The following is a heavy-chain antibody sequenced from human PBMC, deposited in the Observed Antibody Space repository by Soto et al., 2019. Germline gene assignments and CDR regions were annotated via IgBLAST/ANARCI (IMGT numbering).Heavy chain of an antibody. CDR3: ARDDEYSGNGMDV. D-gene: IGHD3-10*01. V-gene: IGHV3-33*01. CDR2: ILNDGSNR. CDR1: EFTFSYYG. J-gene: IGHJ6*02. Sequence: QVQLVESGGGVVQPGRSLRLSCAASEFTFSYYGIHWVRQAPGKGLEWVAVILNDGSNRYHADSVKDRFTISRDNSKNTLYLQMNSLRAEDTAVYYCARDDEYSGNGMDVWGQGTTVTVS.